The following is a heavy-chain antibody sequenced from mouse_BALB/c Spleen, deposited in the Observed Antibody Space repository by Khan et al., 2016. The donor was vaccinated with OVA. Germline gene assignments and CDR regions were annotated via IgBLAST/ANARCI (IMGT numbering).Heavy chain of an antibody. D-gene: IGHD2-4*01. Sequence: EVELVESGGGLVQPGGSRKLSCAASGFTFSSFGMHWVRQAPEKGLEWVAYISSGSSTIYSADTVKGRFTISRDARTDTLFLNMTSLKAEATAMYYCARFDYQGFVYWGQGTLVTVSA. J-gene: IGHJ3*01. CDR3: ARFDYQGFVY. CDR2: ISSGSSTI. CDR1: GFTFSSFG. V-gene: IGHV5-17*02.